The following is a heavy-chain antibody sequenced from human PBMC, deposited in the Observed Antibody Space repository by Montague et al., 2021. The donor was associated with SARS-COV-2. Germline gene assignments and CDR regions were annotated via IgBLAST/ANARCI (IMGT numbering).Heavy chain of an antibody. CDR1: GGSISSGGYY. J-gene: IGHJ4*02. D-gene: IGHD6-19*01. CDR3: AGYVGSSGLLTPRGSGSFDV. V-gene: IGHV4-31*03. Sequence: TLSLTCTVSGGSISSGGYYWSWIRQPPGKGLEWIGYIYYSGSTYCNPSLKSRVTISVDTSKNQFSLKLSSVTAADTAVYYCAGYVGSSGLLTPRGSGSFDVWGQGTLVTVSS. CDR2: IYYSGST.